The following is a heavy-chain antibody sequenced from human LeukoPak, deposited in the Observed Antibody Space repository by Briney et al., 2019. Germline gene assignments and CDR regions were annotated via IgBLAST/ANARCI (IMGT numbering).Heavy chain of an antibody. Sequence: SETLSLTCTVSGGYISSTSYYWGWVRQPPGKGLEWIGIIYNRGSTDYNPSLKSRVTISVDTSKNQFSLKLSSVTAADTAVYYCARSKDILTGYCFDYWGQGTLVTVSS. V-gene: IGHV4-39*07. D-gene: IGHD3-9*01. CDR2: IYNRGST. CDR3: ARSKDILTGYCFDY. J-gene: IGHJ4*02. CDR1: GGYISSTSYY.